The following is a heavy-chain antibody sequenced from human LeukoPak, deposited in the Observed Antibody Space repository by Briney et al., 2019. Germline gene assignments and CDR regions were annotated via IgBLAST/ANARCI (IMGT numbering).Heavy chain of an antibody. CDR2: FAGSDTRK. Sequence: GSLRLSCAASGFNFSAYEMNWVRQGPGKGLEWVAYFAGSDTRKYYADSVRGRFTISRDNAKNSLYLQMNSVRAEDTALYDCTTLGYHLDSWGEGTLVTVSS. CDR3: TTLGYHLDS. V-gene: IGHV3-48*03. D-gene: IGHD3-22*01. CDR1: GFNFSAYE. J-gene: IGHJ4*02.